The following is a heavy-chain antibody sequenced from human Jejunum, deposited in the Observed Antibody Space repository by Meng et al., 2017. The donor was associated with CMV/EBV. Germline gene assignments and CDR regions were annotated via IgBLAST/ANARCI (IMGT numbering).Heavy chain of an antibody. CDR1: GDSINSGSYY. Sequence: VQLQESGPGLLKPSQTLSLTCTVSGDSINSGSYYWSWIRQPAGKGLEWIGRIYTSGSTYYTPSLKSRVTISVDTSKNQFSLKLSSVTAADTAVYYCARVPLYSGADCYEYWGQGTLVTVSS. CDR2: IYTSGST. CDR3: ARVPLYSGADCYEY. V-gene: IGHV4-61*02. D-gene: IGHD2-21*01. J-gene: IGHJ4*02.